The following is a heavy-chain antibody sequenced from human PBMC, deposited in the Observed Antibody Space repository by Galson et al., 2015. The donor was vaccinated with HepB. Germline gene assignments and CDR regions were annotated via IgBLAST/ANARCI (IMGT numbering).Heavy chain of an antibody. CDR1: GFTFSSYS. Sequence: SLRLSCAASGFTFSSYSMHWVRQAPGKGLEWVSSISSSSSYIYYADSVKGRFTISRDNAKNSLYLQMNSLRAEDTAVYYCASRDGFYWYFDLWGRGTLVTVSS. V-gene: IGHV3-21*01. J-gene: IGHJ2*01. CDR2: ISSSSSYI. D-gene: IGHD5-24*01. CDR3: ASRDGFYWYFDL.